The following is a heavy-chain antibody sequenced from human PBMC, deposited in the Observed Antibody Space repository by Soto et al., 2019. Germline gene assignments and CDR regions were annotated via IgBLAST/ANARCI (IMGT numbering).Heavy chain of an antibody. D-gene: IGHD2-21*01. V-gene: IGHV3-15*01. J-gene: IGHJ5*02. CDR1: GCTFINAW. CDR2: IKSKTDGGTT. Sequence: GGSLRLSCAASGCTFINAWMSWVRQAPGKGLEWVARIKSKTDGGTTDYATPVKGRFTISRDDSKNTLYLKMNSLNFYSTAVYYCFTVAPPARPSWGQAPQFTSPQ. CDR3: FTVAPPARPS.